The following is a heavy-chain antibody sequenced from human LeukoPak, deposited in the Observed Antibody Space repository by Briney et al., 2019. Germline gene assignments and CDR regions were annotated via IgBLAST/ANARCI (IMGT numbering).Heavy chain of an antibody. V-gene: IGHV4-39*07. CDR2: IYYSGST. CDR1: GGSISSSSYY. J-gene: IGHJ5*02. CDR3: ARFRFYGSGSRFDP. D-gene: IGHD3-10*01. Sequence: SETLSLTCTVSGGSISSSSYYWGWIRQPPGKGLEWIGSIYYSGSTYYNPSLKSRVTISVDTSKNQFSLKLSSVTAADTAVYYCARFRFYGSGSRFDPWGQGTLVTVSS.